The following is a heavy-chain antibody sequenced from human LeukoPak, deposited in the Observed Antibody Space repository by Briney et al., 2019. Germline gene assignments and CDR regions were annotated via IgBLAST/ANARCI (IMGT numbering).Heavy chain of an antibody. D-gene: IGHD2-15*01. V-gene: IGHV4-4*07. CDR1: GGSIISSYF. CDR2: IYNTGST. CDR3: AKSASVSLVV. J-gene: IGHJ4*02. Sequence: SETLSLTCTVSGGSIISSYFWSWIRQPAGKGLEWIGRIYNTGSTDFNPSLKSRVTMSVDTSKNQFSLKLSSVTAADTAVYYCAKSASVSLVVCGQGTLVTVSS.